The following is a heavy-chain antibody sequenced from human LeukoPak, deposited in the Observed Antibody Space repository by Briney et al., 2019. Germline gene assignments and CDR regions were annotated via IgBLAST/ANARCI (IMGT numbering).Heavy chain of an antibody. Sequence: SETLSLTCTVSGGSISSSYSYWGWIRQPPGKGLEWIGNIYCGSTYYSPSLTSRVTVSVNTSENQFSLKLSSVTAADTAVYYCARAHSIAPYYYGVDVWGQGTTVTVSS. V-gene: IGHV4-39*07. CDR2: IYCGST. CDR1: GGSISSSYSY. D-gene: IGHD2/OR15-2a*01. J-gene: IGHJ6*02. CDR3: ARAHSIAPYYYGVDV.